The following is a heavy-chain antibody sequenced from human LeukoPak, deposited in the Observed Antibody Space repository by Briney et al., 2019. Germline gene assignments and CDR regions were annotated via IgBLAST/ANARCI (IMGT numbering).Heavy chain of an antibody. V-gene: IGHV3-21*01. CDR3: ATFGLLWFGEEEIDY. Sequence: GGSLRLSCAASGFTFSSYGMHWVRQAPGKGLEWVSSISSSSSYIYYADSVKGRFTISRDNAKNSLYLQTNSLRAEDTAVYYCATFGLLWFGEEEIDYWGQGTLVTVSS. CDR1: GFTFSSYG. J-gene: IGHJ4*02. D-gene: IGHD3-10*01. CDR2: ISSSSSYI.